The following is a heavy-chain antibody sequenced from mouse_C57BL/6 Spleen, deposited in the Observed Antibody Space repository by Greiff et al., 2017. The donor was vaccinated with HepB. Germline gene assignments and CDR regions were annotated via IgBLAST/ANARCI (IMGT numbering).Heavy chain of an antibody. D-gene: IGHD1-1*01. Sequence: VQLQQSGAELVRPGASVTLSCKASGYTFTDYDMHWVKQTPVHGLEWIGAIDPETGGTAYNQRIKGKAILTADKTSSTAYMQLRSLTSEDSAVYYCTRCFITTVVPFDYWGKGTTLTVSS. CDR1: GYTFTDYD. CDR2: IDPETGGT. V-gene: IGHV1-15*01. J-gene: IGHJ2*01. CDR3: TRCFITTVVPFDY.